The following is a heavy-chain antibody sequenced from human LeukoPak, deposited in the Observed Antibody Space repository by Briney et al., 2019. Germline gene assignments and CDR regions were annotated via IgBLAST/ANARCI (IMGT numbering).Heavy chain of an antibody. CDR3: ACNQQLRENYFDY. CDR2: ISESGGST. V-gene: IGHV3-23*01. J-gene: IGHJ4*02. Sequence: GGSLRLSCAASRFTFSSYAMTWVRQAPGKGLEWVSSISESGGSTYYADSVKGRFTISRDNSKNTLYLQMNSLRAEDTAVYYCACNQQLRENYFDYWGQGTLVTVSS. CDR1: RFTFSSYA. D-gene: IGHD2-2*01.